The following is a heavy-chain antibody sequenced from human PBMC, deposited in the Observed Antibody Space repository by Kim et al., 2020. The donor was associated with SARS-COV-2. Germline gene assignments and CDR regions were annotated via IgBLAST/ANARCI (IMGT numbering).Heavy chain of an antibody. Sequence: GGSLRLPCAASGFTFSSYSMNWVRQAPGKGLEWVSSISSSSSYIYYADSVKGPFTISRDNAKNSLYLQMNSLRAEDTAVYYCARDTYYYDSSGSYEDSVEYFQHWGQGTLVTVSS. CDR1: GFTFSSYS. CDR3: ARDTYYYDSSGSYEDSVEYFQH. V-gene: IGHV3-21*01. D-gene: IGHD3-22*01. J-gene: IGHJ1*01. CDR2: ISSSSSYI.